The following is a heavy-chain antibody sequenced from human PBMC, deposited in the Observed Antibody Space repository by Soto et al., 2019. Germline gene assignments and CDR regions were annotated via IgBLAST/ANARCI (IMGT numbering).Heavy chain of an antibody. CDR3: ARAMPGMDV. CDR2: ISNDGGYQ. V-gene: IGHV3-30-3*01. Sequence: QVQLVESGGGVVQPGRSLRLSCAGSGFTLSDFAMHWVRQAPGKGLEWVGLISNDGGYQHYGDSVRGRFTISRDNSKHMLYLQMTSLRVEDTAVYYCARAMPGMDVWGQGTTVTVSS. CDR1: GFTLSDFA. D-gene: IGHD2-2*01. J-gene: IGHJ6*02.